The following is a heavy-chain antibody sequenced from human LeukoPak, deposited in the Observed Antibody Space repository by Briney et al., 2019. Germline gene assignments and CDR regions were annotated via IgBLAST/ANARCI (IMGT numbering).Heavy chain of an antibody. CDR1: GYTFTNYA. CDR2: INAGNGNT. CDR3: ARVYDSSGYPLDY. D-gene: IGHD3-22*01. V-gene: IGHV1-3*01. J-gene: IGHJ4*02. Sequence: GASVTVSCKASGYTFTNYAMNWVRQAPGQRLEWMGWINAGNGNTKYSQKFQGRVTITRDTSASTAYMELSSLRSEDTAVYYCARVYDSSGYPLDYWGQGTLVTVSS.